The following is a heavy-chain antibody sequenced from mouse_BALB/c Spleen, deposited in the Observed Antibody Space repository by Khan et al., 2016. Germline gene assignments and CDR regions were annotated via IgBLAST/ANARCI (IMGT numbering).Heavy chain of an antibody. CDR1: GYSITSDYA. D-gene: IGHD2-4*01. Sequence: EVELVESGPGLVKPSQSLSLTCTVTGYSITSDYAWNWIRQFPGNKLEWMGYISYSGSTSYNPSLKSRISITRDTSKNQFFLQLNSVTTEDTATYYCARSNYDYDYYFDYWGQGTTLTVSS. V-gene: IGHV3-2*02. CDR2: ISYSGST. J-gene: IGHJ2*01. CDR3: ARSNYDYDYYFDY.